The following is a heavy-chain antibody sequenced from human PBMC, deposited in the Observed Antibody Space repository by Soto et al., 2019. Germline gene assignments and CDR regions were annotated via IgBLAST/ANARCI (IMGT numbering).Heavy chain of an antibody. CDR3: ATPYDSSGYATAAFDI. V-gene: IGHV1-18*04. CDR1: GYTFTSYG. D-gene: IGHD3-22*01. CDR2: ISAYNGNT. J-gene: IGHJ3*02. Sequence: GASVKVSCKASGYTFTSYGISWVRQAPGQGLEWMGWISAYNGNTNYAQKLQGRVTITTDTSTSTAYMELSSLRSEDTAVYYCATPYDSSGYATAAFDIWGQGTMVTVSS.